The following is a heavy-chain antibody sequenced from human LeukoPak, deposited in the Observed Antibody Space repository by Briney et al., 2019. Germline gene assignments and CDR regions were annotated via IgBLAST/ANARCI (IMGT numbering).Heavy chain of an antibody. CDR1: EFIVSINY. CDR3: ARAAENYGGRFDS. D-gene: IGHD3-16*01. CDR2: ISSSSSYI. J-gene: IGHJ4*02. Sequence: KAGGSLRLSCAASEFIVSINYMTWVRQAPGKGLEWVSSISSSSSYIYYADSVKGRFTISRDNAKNSLYLQMNSLRAEDTAVYYCARAAENYGGRFDSWGQGTLVTVSS. V-gene: IGHV3-21*01.